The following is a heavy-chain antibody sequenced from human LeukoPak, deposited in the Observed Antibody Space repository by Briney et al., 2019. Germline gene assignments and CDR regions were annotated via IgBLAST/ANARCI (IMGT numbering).Heavy chain of an antibody. D-gene: IGHD2-21*02. Sequence: GGSLRLSCAAPGLPFSSSAMPWICQAAGQGLEYRLGVCSMGGSKYYANSVKGRFTISRDNSKTSLYLQMGSLRAEDMAVYYFARGPHCGGDCYSYYYYYYMDVWGKGTTVTVSS. CDR3: ARGPHCGGDCYSYYYYYYMDV. CDR2: VCSMGGSK. CDR1: GLPFSSSA. V-gene: IGHV3-64*01. J-gene: IGHJ6*03.